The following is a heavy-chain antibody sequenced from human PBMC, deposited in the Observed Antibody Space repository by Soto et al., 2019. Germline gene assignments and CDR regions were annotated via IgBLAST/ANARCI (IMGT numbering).Heavy chain of an antibody. CDR3: ARARGVMITFGGVIVIRWFDP. Sequence: PGGSLRLSCAASGFTFSSYWMSWVRQAPGKGLEWVANIKQDGSEKYYVDSVKGRFTISTDNAKNSLYLQMNSLRAEDTAVYYCARARGVMITFGGVIVIRWFDPWGQGTLVTVSS. J-gene: IGHJ5*02. CDR2: IKQDGSEK. D-gene: IGHD3-16*02. CDR1: GFTFSSYW. V-gene: IGHV3-7*03.